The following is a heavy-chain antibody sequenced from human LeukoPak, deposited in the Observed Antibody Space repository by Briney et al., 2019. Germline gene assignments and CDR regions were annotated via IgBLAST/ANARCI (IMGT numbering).Heavy chain of an antibody. Sequence: GGSLRLSCAASGFTFSNYWMSWVRQSPGKGLEWVANIKQDGSDKYYLDSVKGRFTISRDSAKNSLYLQMNSLRAEDTAVYYCARERTSLFDYWGQGTLVTVSS. D-gene: IGHD1-7*01. CDR1: GFTFSNYW. CDR3: ARERTSLFDY. J-gene: IGHJ4*02. V-gene: IGHV3-7*01. CDR2: IKQDGSDK.